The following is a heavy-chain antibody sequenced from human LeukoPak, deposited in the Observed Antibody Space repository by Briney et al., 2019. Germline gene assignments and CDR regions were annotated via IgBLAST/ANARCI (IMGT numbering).Heavy chain of an antibody. CDR3: APDSPAIVVVPEKTLETENFDY. CDR2: ISSTSTSM. CDR1: GLNFQSYH. V-gene: IGHV3-21*01. D-gene: IGHD2-2*01. Sequence: GGSLRLSCTASGLNFQSYHMNWVRQAPGKGPEWVSSISSTSTSMYYADSVKGRFTISRDNAKNSLYLQMNSLRAEDTAVYYCAPDSPAIVVVPEKTLETENFDYWGQGTLVTVSS. J-gene: IGHJ4*02.